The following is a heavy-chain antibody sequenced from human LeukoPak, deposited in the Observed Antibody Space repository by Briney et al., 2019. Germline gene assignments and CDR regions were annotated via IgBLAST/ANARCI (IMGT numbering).Heavy chain of an antibody. J-gene: IGHJ6*03. CDR1: GGSISSHF. Sequence: SETLSLTCTVSGGSISSHFWSWIRQPPGKGLEWIAYVHYTGSTNYNPSLKSRVTISVDTSKNQFSLKLSSVTAADTAVYYCARGQREYYDSSGYYLVNYYYYMDVWGKGTTVTISS. V-gene: IGHV4-59*11. CDR2: VHYTGST. D-gene: IGHD3-22*01. CDR3: ARGQREYYDSSGYYLVNYYYYMDV.